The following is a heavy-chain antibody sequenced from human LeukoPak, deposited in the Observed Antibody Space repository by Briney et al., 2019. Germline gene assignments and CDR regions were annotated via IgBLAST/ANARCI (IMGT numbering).Heavy chain of an antibody. V-gene: IGHV4-34*01. CDR3: ARQFYSSSWYFDL. J-gene: IGHJ2*01. CDR2: INHSGST. Sequence: SETLSLTCAVYGGSFSGYYWSWIRQPPGKGLEWIGEINHSGSTNYNPSLKSRVTISVDTSKNQFSLKLSSVTAADTAVYYCARQFYSSSWYFDLWGRGTPVTVSS. D-gene: IGHD6-13*01. CDR1: GGSFSGYY.